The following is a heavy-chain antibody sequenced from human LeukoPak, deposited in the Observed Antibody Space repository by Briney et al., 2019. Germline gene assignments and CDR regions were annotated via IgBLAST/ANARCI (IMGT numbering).Heavy chain of an antibody. CDR3: AREKRWFDP. CDR2: INQDGSKV. V-gene: IGHV3-7*05. Sequence: GGSLRLPCAASGFIFSNYYMSWVRQAPGKGLEWVANINQDGSKVYYVDSVKGRFTVSRDNAKNPVYLRLNSLRAEDTAVYYCAREKRWFDPWGQGTLVTVSS. J-gene: IGHJ5*02. CDR1: GFIFSNYY.